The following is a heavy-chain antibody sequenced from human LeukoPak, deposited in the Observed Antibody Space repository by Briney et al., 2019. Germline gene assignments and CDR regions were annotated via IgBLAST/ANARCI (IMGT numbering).Heavy chain of an antibody. D-gene: IGHD3-22*01. CDR3: AIKVDYYDSSGYYPD. J-gene: IGHJ4*02. CDR1: GFTFSSYG. V-gene: IGHV3-23*01. CDR2: ISGSGGST. Sequence: GGSLRLSCAASGFTFSSYGMSWVRQAPGKGLEWVSAISGSGGSTYYADSVKGGFTISRDNSKNTLYLQMNSLRAEDTAIYYCAIKVDYYDSSGYYPDWGQGTLVTVSS.